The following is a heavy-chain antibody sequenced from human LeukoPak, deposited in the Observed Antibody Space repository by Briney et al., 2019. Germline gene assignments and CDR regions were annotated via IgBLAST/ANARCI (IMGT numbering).Heavy chain of an antibody. J-gene: IGHJ4*02. CDR1: GGSISGYY. Sequence: SETLSLTCTVSGGSISGYYWSWIRQPPGKGLEWIGYIYYSGSTKYNPSLKGRVTISVDASKNQFSLRLSSLTAADTAVYYCARGALGTKTRFDYWGQGTLVTVSS. CDR3: ARGALGTKTRFDY. V-gene: IGHV4-59*01. CDR2: IYYSGST. D-gene: IGHD1-1*01.